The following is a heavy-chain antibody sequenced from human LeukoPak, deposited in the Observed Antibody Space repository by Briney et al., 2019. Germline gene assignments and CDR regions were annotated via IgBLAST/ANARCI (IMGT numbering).Heavy chain of an antibody. CDR3: ARDTRFVVVVAASPNYYMDV. D-gene: IGHD2-15*01. CDR1: GYTFTSYY. V-gene: IGHV1-2*02. J-gene: IGHJ6*03. CDR2: INPNSGGT. Sequence: ASVKVSCTASGYTFTSYYIHWVRQAPGQGLEWMGWINPNSGGTNYAQKFQGRVAMTRDTSISTAYMELSRLRSDDTAVYYCARDTRFVVVVAASPNYYMDVWGKGTTVTVSS.